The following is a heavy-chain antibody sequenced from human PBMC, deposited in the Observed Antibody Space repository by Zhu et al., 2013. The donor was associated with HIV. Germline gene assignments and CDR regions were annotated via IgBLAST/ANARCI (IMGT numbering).Heavy chain of an antibody. Sequence: QVQLVQSGAEVKEPGASVMVSCKASGYTFTDYFLHWWRQAPGQGLEWLGWIKSDSGGTNYAQKFQGRVTMTRDTSISTAYMELSRLTSDDTSVYYCARDQMDTANWEFDFWGQGTLVTVSS. CDR3: ARDQMDTANWEFDF. CDR2: IKSDSGGT. J-gene: IGHJ4*02. CDR1: GYTFTDYF. V-gene: IGHV1-2*02. D-gene: IGHD7-27*01.